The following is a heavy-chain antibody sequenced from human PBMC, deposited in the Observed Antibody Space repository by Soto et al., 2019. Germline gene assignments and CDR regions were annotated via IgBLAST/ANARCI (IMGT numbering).Heavy chain of an antibody. D-gene: IGHD6-6*01. CDR3: ARYHASIAARRTAFDY. CDR1: GGSISSSSYY. V-gene: IGHV4-39*01. J-gene: IGHJ4*02. Sequence: SETLSLTCTVSGGSISSSSYYWGWIRQPPGKGLEWIGSIYYSGSTYYNPSLKSRVTISVDTSKNQFSLKLSSVTAADTAVYYCARYHASIAARRTAFDYWGQGTLVTVSS. CDR2: IYYSGST.